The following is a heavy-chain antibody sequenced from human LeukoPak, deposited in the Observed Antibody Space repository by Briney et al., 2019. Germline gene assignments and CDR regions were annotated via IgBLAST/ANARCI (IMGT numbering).Heavy chain of an antibody. CDR2: IYYSGST. D-gene: IGHD4-23*01. CDR1: GGSISSGDYY. J-gene: IGHJ3*02. CDR3: ARGFTVVTPEGAFDI. Sequence: SETLSLTCTVSGGSISSGDYYWSWIRQPPGKGLEWIGYIYYSGSTYYNPSLKSRVTISVDTSKNQFSLKLSSVTAADTAVYYCARGFTVVTPEGAFDIWGQGTMVTVSS. V-gene: IGHV4-30-4*01.